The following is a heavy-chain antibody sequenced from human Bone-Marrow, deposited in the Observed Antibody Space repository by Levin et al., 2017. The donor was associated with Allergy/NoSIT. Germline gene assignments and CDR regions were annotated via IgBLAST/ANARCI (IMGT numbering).Heavy chain of an antibody. Sequence: ASVKVSCAASGFTFSRYWMHWVRQAPGKGLVWVSRMNSDGTTTDYADSMKGRFSISRDNAKNTLFLQMNSLRVEDTAFYYCAREDFGGKDYWGQGTLVTVSS. V-gene: IGHV3-74*01. J-gene: IGHJ4*02. CDR1: GFTFSRYW. D-gene: IGHD4-23*01. CDR2: MNSDGTTT. CDR3: AREDFGGKDY.